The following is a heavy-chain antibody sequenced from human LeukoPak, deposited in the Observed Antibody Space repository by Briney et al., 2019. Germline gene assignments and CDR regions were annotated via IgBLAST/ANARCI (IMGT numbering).Heavy chain of an antibody. CDR3: ARDSRSPYYYDSSGYYGTNWFDP. CDR1: GGSISSSG. V-gene: IGHV3-30*04. J-gene: IGHJ5*02. Sequence: LSLTCTASGGSISSSGYYWGWIRQAPGKGLEWVAVISYDGSNKYYADSVKGRFTISRDNSKNTLYLQMNSLRAEDTAVYYCARDSRSPYYYDSSGYYGTNWFDPWGQGTLVTVSS. CDR2: ISYDGSNK. D-gene: IGHD3-22*01.